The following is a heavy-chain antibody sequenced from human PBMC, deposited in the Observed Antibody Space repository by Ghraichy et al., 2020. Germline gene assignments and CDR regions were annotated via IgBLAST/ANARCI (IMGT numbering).Heavy chain of an antibody. D-gene: IGHD1-1*01. Sequence: GGSLRLSCAASGFTFSNYAMGWVRQAPGKGLEWVAGLSGSGDTTYYRDSMKGRFTISRDNSKNMLYLHINNLSADDTAKYYCAKENDFIETTGPFEYWGQGTLVTASS. CDR3: AKENDFIETTGPFEY. CDR1: GFTFSNYA. CDR2: LSGSGDTT. V-gene: IGHV3-23*01. J-gene: IGHJ4*02.